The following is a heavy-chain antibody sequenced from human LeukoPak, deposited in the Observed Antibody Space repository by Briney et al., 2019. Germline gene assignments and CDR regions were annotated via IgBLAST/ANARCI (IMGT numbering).Heavy chain of an antibody. V-gene: IGHV3-21*04. CDR2: ISSSNTYI. D-gene: IGHD3-16*01. CDR1: GFTLSSYS. CDR3: AREQRAGLSGNLGGLFASYYTYYYMDV. Sequence: GGSLRLTCAASGFTLSSYSMNWVRQAPGKGLEWVSSISSSNTYIYYADSVKGRFTISRDNAKNSLYLQMNSLRVEDTAVYFCAREQRAGLSGNLGGLFASYYTYYYMDVWGRGTTVTVSS. J-gene: IGHJ6*03.